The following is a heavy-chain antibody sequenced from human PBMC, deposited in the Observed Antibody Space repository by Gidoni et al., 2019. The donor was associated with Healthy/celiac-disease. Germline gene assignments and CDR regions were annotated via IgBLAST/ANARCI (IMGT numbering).Heavy chain of an antibody. J-gene: IGHJ5*02. CDR3: AKSSRVRSSWYWFDP. Sequence: EVHLLESVGVLVQPGGSLTLSCAASGFTFCRYAMSWVRQAPGKGLEWVSAISGSGGSTYYADSVKGRFTISRDNSKNTLYLQMNSLRAEDTAVYYCAKSSRVRSSWYWFDPWGQGTLVTVSS. CDR1: GFTFCRYA. V-gene: IGHV3-23*01. D-gene: IGHD6-13*01. CDR2: ISGSGGST.